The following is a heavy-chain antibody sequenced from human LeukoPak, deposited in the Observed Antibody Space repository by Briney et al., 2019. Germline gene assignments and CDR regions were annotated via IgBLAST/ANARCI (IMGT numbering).Heavy chain of an antibody. CDR2: IYYSGST. CDR1: GGSISSSSYY. Sequence: SETLSLTCTVSGGSISSSSYYWGWIRQPPGTGLEWIGSIYYSGSTYYNPSLKSRVTISVGTSKNQFSLKLSSVTAADTAVYYCARDPSHRTGAFDIWGQGTMVTVSS. J-gene: IGHJ3*02. CDR3: ARDPSHRTGAFDI. V-gene: IGHV4-39*07. D-gene: IGHD1-14*01.